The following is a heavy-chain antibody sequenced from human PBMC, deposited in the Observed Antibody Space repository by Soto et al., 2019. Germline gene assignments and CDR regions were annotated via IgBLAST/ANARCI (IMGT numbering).Heavy chain of an antibody. CDR2: ISYDGSNK. D-gene: IGHD6-19*01. V-gene: IGHV3-30*18. Sequence: QVQLVESGGGVVQPGRSLRLSCAASGFTFSSYGMHWVRQAPGKGLEWVAVISYDGSNKYYADSVKGRFTISRDNSKNTLYLQMNSRRAEDTAVYYCAKTRAEIAVAASFDYWGQGTLVTVSS. CDR3: AKTRAEIAVAASFDY. CDR1: GFTFSSYG. J-gene: IGHJ4*02.